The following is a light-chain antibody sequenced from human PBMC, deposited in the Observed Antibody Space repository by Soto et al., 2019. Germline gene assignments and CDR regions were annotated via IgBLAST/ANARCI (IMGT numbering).Light chain of an antibody. CDR3: GTWDSSLNVGV. J-gene: IGLJ1*01. Sequence: SVLTQPPSVSAAPGQKITISCSGSSSNIGSNYVSWYQQLPGTAPKVLIYDNNKRPSGIPDRFSGSKSATSATLGITGLQTGDEADYYCGTWDSSLNVGVFGTGTKLTVL. CDR2: DNN. V-gene: IGLV1-51*01. CDR1: SSNIGSNY.